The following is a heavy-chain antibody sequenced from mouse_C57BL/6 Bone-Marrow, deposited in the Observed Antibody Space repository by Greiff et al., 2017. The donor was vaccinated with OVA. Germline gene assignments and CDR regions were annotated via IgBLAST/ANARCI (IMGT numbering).Heavy chain of an antibody. Sequence: EVQLQESGGGLVKPGGSLKLSCAASGFTFSDYGMHWVRQAPEKGLEWVAYISSGSSTIYYADTVKGRFTISRDNAKNTLFLQMTSLRSEDTAMYYCAGSNYGWYFDVWGTGTTVTVSS. D-gene: IGHD2-5*01. CDR3: AGSNYGWYFDV. V-gene: IGHV5-17*01. CDR2: ISSGSSTI. J-gene: IGHJ1*03. CDR1: GFTFSDYG.